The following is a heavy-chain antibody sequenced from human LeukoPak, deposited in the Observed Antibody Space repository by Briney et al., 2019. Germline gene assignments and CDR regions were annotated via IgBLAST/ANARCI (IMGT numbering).Heavy chain of an antibody. V-gene: IGHV3-15*01. D-gene: IGHD2-2*02. Sequence: PGGSLRLSCAASGFTFSNAWMSWVRQAPGKGLEGVGRIKSKTDGGTTDYAAPVKGRFTISRDDSKNTLYLQMNSLKTEDTAVYYCTTGPLGVVVPAAIPNWYFDLWGRGTLVTVSP. CDR2: IKSKTDGGTT. CDR1: GFTFSNAW. J-gene: IGHJ2*01. CDR3: TTGPLGVVVPAAIPNWYFDL.